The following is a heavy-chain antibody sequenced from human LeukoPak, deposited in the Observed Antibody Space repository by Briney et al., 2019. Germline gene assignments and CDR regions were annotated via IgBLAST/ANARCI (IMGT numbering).Heavy chain of an antibody. D-gene: IGHD1-14*01. J-gene: IGHJ5*02. CDR2: IYYSGST. V-gene: IGHV4-59*11. CDR1: GGSISSHY. Sequence: SETLYLTCNVSGGSISSHYWSWIRQPPGKGLEWIGYIYYSGSTNYHPSLKSRVTISVDTSKNQFSLKLSSVTAADTAVYYCARRGTRGGYGPWGQGTLVTVSS. CDR3: ARRGTRGGYGP.